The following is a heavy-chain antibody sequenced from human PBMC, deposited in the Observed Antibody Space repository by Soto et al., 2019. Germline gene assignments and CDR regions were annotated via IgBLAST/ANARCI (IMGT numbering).Heavy chain of an antibody. CDR2: FDPEDGET. CDR3: AREPVYDYVWGSYGYYFDY. D-gene: IGHD3-16*01. J-gene: IGHJ4*02. Sequence: GASVKVSCKVSGYTLTELSMHWVRQAPGKGLEWMGGFDPEDGETTYAQKFQGRVTMTEDTSTDTAYMELSSLRSEDTAVYYCAREPVYDYVWGSYGYYFDYWGQGTLVTVSS. V-gene: IGHV1-24*01. CDR1: GYTLTELS.